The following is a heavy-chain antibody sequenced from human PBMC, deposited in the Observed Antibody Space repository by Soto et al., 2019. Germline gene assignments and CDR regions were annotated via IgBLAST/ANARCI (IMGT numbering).Heavy chain of an antibody. CDR1: GYSFTSYW. CDR2: IYPGDSDT. CDR3: ARRQDSTYCSGGSCLFDY. V-gene: IGHV5-51*01. J-gene: IGHJ4*02. D-gene: IGHD2-15*01. Sequence: GESLKISCKGSGYSFTSYWIGWVRQMPGKGLEWMGIIYPGDSDTRYSPSFQGQVTISADKSISTAYLQWSSLKASDTAMYYCARRQDSTYCSGGSCLFDYWGQGTLVTVSS.